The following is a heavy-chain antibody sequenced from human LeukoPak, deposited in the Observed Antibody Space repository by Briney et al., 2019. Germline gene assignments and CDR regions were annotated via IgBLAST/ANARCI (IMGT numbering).Heavy chain of an antibody. D-gene: IGHD1-26*01. V-gene: IGHV3-23*01. CDR3: ARDPVGATGFAWFDP. J-gene: IGHJ5*02. CDR2: ITNSGGTT. CDR1: GFTFSSYA. Sequence: GGSLRLSCAASGFTFSSYAMSWVRQAPGKGLEWVSAITNSGGTTYYADSVKGRFTISRDNSKNTLYLQMNSLRAEDTAVYYCARDPVGATGFAWFDPWGQGTLVTVSS.